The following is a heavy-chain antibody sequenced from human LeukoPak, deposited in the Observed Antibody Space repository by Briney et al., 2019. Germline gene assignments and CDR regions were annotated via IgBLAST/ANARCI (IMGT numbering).Heavy chain of an antibody. V-gene: IGHV3-74*01. CDR1: GFTFSSNW. Sequence: GGSLRLSCAASGFTFSSNWMHWVRQAPGKGLVWVSRINSDGRSTSYADSVKGRFTISRDNAKNTLYLQMNSLRAEDTAVYYCASKAGLALDYWGQGTLVTVSS. D-gene: IGHD6-13*01. J-gene: IGHJ4*02. CDR3: ASKAGLALDY. CDR2: INSDGRST.